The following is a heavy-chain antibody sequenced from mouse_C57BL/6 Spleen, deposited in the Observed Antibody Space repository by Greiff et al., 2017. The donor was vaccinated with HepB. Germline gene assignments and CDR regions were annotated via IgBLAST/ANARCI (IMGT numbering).Heavy chain of an antibody. J-gene: IGHJ4*01. Sequence: QVQLKESGAELVKPGASVKISCKASGYAFSSYWMNWVKQRPGKGLEWIGQIYPGDGDTNYNGKFKGKATLTADKSSSTAYMQLSSLTSEDSAVYFCARCGVTTFAMDYWGQGTSVTVSS. CDR2: IYPGDGDT. D-gene: IGHD2-2*01. CDR1: GYAFSSYW. CDR3: ARCGVTTFAMDY. V-gene: IGHV1-80*01.